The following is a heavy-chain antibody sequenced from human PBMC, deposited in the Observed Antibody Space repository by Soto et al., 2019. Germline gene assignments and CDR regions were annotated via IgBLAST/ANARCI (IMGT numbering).Heavy chain of an antibody. J-gene: IGHJ4*02. Sequence: GGSLRLSCAASGITISNYPMSWVRQAPGKGLEWVSGISGSGDRTYYADSAKGRFTISKDISKNSLSLQVDSLGVDDKAVYFCVKDDGGSPSTPPLWGEGTLVTVSS. D-gene: IGHD3-10*01. CDR1: GITISNYP. V-gene: IGHV3-23*01. CDR2: ISGSGDRT. CDR3: VKDDGGSPSTPPL.